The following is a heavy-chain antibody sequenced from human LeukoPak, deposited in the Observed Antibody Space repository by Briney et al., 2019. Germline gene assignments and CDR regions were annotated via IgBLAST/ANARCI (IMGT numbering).Heavy chain of an antibody. V-gene: IGHV4-59*08. D-gene: IGHD2-2*01. CDR3: ARHGDYYCRTTSCFDY. J-gene: IGHJ4*02. CDR2: VYSSGST. CDR1: GGSISSCY. Sequence: PSETLSLTCTVSGGSISSCYWSWIRQPPGKGLEWIGYVYSSGSTNYNPSLKSRVTISVDTSKNQFSLKLSSVTAADTAVYYCARHGDYYCRTTSCFDYWGQGSLVTVSS.